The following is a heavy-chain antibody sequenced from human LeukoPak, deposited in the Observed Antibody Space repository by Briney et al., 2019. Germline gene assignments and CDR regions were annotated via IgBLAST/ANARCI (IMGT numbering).Heavy chain of an antibody. CDR2: IYYSGST. J-gene: IGHJ4*02. V-gene: IGHV4-39*07. CDR3: ARNYGSGY. Sequence: KTSETLSLTCTVSGGSISSSSYYWGWIRQPPGKGLEWIGSIYYSGSTYYNPSLKSRVTISVDTSKNQFSLKLSSVTAAGTAVYYCARNYGSGYWGQGTLVTVSS. CDR1: GGSISSSSYY. D-gene: IGHD3-10*01.